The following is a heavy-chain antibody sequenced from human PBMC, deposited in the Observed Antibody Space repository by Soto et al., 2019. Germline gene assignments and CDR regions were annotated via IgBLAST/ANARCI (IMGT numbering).Heavy chain of an antibody. Sequence: GGSLRLSCVASGFTFSSYAMSWVRQAPGKGLEWVSSISGSAESTYYADSVKGRFTISRDNSKNTLYLQMNSLRAEDAAVYYCAKDRERLYCSGLTCYFDYWGQGTLVTVSS. V-gene: IGHV3-23*01. J-gene: IGHJ4*02. CDR3: AKDRERLYCSGLTCYFDY. CDR2: ISGSAEST. CDR1: GFTFSSYA. D-gene: IGHD2-15*01.